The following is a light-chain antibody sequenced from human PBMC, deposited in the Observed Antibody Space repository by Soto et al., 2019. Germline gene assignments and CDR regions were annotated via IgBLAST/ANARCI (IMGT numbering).Light chain of an antibody. CDR1: QSVRSY. J-gene: IGKJ1*01. CDR3: QQRYTRLWM. CDR2: DAS. V-gene: IGKV3-11*01. Sequence: EIVLTQSPGTLSLSPGERATLSCRASQSVRSYLAWYQQKPGQVPRLLIYDASNRATGIPARFSGSGSGTDFTLTISSLEPEDSAVYYCQQRYTRLWMFGQGTKVEIK.